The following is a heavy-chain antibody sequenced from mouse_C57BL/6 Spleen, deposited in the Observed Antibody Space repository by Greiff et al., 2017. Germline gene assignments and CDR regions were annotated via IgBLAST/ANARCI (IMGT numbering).Heavy chain of an antibody. J-gene: IGHJ3*01. Sequence: DVMLVESGEGLVKPGGSLKLSCAASGFTFSSYAMSWVRQTPEKRLEWVAYISSGGDYIDYADTVKGRFTISRDNARNTLYLQMSSLKSEDTAMYYCTREGPYYDNLFAYWGQGTLVTVSA. V-gene: IGHV5-9-1*02. D-gene: IGHD2-10*01. CDR3: TREGPYYDNLFAY. CDR2: ISSGGDYI. CDR1: GFTFSSYA.